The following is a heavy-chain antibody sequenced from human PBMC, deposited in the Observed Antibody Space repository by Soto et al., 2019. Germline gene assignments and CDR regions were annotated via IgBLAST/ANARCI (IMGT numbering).Heavy chain of an antibody. CDR2: ISTYNGDT. D-gene: IGHD3-16*01. Sequence: QVQLVQSGAEVKKPGASVKVSCKASGYTFISYGISWVRQAPGQGLEWMGRISTYNGDTNYAQKFQGRVTMTTDTPTSTAYMELRSLRSDDTAVYYCARIKEGWFDPWGQGTLVTVSS. CDR1: GYTFISYG. V-gene: IGHV1-18*01. CDR3: ARIKEGWFDP. J-gene: IGHJ5*02.